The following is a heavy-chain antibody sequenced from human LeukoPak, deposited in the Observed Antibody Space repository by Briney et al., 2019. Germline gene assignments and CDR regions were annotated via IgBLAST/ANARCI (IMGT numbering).Heavy chain of an antibody. CDR3: ARGTALTGNQ. D-gene: IGHD3-9*01. CDR1: GDSISSSTYY. Sequence: PSETLSLTCTVSGDSISSSTYYWGWIRQPPGKGLEWIGSVYHSGSTYYNPSLKSRVTISVDTSKNQFSLKLSSVTAADTAVYYCARGTALTGNQWGQGTLVTVSS. CDR2: VYHSGST. J-gene: IGHJ4*02. V-gene: IGHV4-39*07.